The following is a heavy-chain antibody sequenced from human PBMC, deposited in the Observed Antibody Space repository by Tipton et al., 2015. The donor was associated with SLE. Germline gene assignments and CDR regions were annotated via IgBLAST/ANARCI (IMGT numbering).Heavy chain of an antibody. CDR2: IHYSGSA. Sequence: GLVKPSETLSLTCTVSGGSISSYYWSWIRHLPGKGLEWIGYIHYSGSAYYNPSLERRVTISVDTSTNQFSLKLYSVTAADTAVYYCARTENGRDLYYPFDSWGQGTLVTVSS. CDR1: GGSISSYY. D-gene: IGHD3-10*01. J-gene: IGHJ4*02. CDR3: ARTENGRDLYYPFDS. V-gene: IGHV4-59*12.